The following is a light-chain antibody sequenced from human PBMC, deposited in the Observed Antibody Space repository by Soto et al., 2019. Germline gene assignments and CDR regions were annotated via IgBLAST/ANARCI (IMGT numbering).Light chain of an antibody. CDR1: SSDVGTYNR. CDR3: CSYAGRVTYV. J-gene: IGLJ1*01. CDR2: EGT. V-gene: IGLV2-23*01. Sequence: QSALTQPASVSGSPGQSITISCTGTSSDVGTYNRVSWYQQNPGKAPKLVIYEGTKRPSGVSNRFSGSKSGNGASLTISGLQAEDEADYHCCSYAGRVTYVFGTGTKLTVL.